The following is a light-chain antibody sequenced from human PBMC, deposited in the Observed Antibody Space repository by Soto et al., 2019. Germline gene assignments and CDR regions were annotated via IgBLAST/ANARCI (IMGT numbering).Light chain of an antibody. CDR2: GAS. Sequence: EIVLTQSPGTLSFSPGERATLSCRASQSVSSSYLAWYQQKPGQAPRLLIYGASSRATGIPVRFSGSGSGTDFTLTISRLEPEDFAVYYCQQYGSSPTFGGGTKVDIK. J-gene: IGKJ4*01. CDR1: QSVSSSY. CDR3: QQYGSSPT. V-gene: IGKV3-20*01.